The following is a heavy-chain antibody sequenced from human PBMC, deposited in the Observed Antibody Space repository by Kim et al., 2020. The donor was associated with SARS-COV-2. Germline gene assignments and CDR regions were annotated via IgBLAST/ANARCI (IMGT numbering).Heavy chain of an antibody. CDR3: ARLHAPSDYGTPYYFDS. Sequence: LKSRVTISGDTSKNQCSLKLSSVTAADTAVYYCARLHAPSDYGTPYYFDSWGQGTLVTVSS. J-gene: IGHJ4*02. D-gene: IGHD4-17*01. V-gene: IGHV4-39*01.